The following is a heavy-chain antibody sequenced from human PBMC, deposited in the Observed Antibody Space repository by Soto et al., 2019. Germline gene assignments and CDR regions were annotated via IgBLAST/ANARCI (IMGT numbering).Heavy chain of an antibody. Sequence: GGSLRLSCAASGFTFSSYAMSWVRQAPGKGLEWVSSISGSGGSTYYADSVKGRFTISRDNSKNTLSLQMNSLRAEDTAVYYCAKEQWFGELLFDFWGQGTLVTVSS. CDR1: GFTFSSYA. CDR2: ISGSGGST. CDR3: AKEQWFGELLFDF. D-gene: IGHD3-10*01. J-gene: IGHJ4*02. V-gene: IGHV3-23*01.